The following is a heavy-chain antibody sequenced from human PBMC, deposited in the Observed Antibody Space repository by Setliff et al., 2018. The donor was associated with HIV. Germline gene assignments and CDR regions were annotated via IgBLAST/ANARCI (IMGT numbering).Heavy chain of an antibody. Sequence: ASVKVFCKTSGYTLTSHDIDWVRQAPGQGLEWMGWMNPKSGNTGYARKFQGRVTMTRDTSIDTAYMELTSLTSEDTAVYYCARGRGSSAWFDPWGQGTLVTVSS. V-gene: IGHV1-8*02. CDR3: ARGRGSSAWFDP. D-gene: IGHD3-10*01. J-gene: IGHJ5*02. CDR1: GYTLTSHD. CDR2: MNPKSGNT.